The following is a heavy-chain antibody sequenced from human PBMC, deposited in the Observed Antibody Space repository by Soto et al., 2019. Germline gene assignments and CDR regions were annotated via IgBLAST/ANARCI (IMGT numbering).Heavy chain of an antibody. V-gene: IGHV3-30-3*01. J-gene: IGHJ4*02. CDR2: ISYDGGNK. CDR3: ARGRRGLGVDSYYFDR. Sequence: ESGGGVVQPGRSLRLACTASGFTFSSYALHWFRQARGKGLEWVALISYDGGNKYNADSVKGRFSISRDNSKNTLYLQMNSPRTDDTAVYYCARGRRGLGVDSYYFDRWGQGTLVTVSS. D-gene: IGHD3-10*01. CDR1: GFTFSSYA.